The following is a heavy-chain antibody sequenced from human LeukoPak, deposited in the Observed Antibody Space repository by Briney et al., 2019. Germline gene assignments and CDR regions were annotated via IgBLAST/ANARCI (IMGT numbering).Heavy chain of an antibody. CDR3: ATGVDYGSGSPKGLLFGMDV. V-gene: IGHV1-69*13. D-gene: IGHD3-10*01. CDR2: IIPIFGTA. Sequence: GASVKVSCKASGGTFSSYAISWVRQAPGQGLEWMGGIIPIFGTANYAQKFQGRVTITADESTSTAYMELSSLRSEDTAVYYCATGVDYGSGSPKGLLFGMDVWGQGTTVTVSS. CDR1: GGTFSSYA. J-gene: IGHJ6*02.